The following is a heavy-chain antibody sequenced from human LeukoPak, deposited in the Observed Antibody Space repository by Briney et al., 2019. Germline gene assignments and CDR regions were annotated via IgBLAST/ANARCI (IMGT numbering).Heavy chain of an antibody. J-gene: IGHJ4*02. CDR3: AKWGYRSSTSCYPLPAFDY. CDR1: GFTFSSYA. CDR2: ISGSGGST. D-gene: IGHD2-2*01. Sequence: PGGSLRLSCAASGFTFSSYAMSWVRQAPGKGLEWVSAISGSGGSTYYADSVKGRFTISRDNSKNTLYLQMNSLRAEDTAVYYCAKWGYRSSTSCYPLPAFDYWGQGTLVTVSS. V-gene: IGHV3-23*01.